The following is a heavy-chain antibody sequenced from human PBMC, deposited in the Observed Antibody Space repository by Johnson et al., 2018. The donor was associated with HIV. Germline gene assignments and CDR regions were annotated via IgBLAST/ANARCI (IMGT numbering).Heavy chain of an antibody. Sequence: VQLVESGGGFVQPGGSLRLSCAASSFTFSNYWMNWVRQAPGKGLEWVANIKQDGSEKYYVDSVKGRFTISRDNAKNSLYLQMNSLRAEDTGFYYCARDLLYSSSSTDAFDIWGPGTMVTVSS. J-gene: IGHJ3*02. CDR2: IKQDGSEK. V-gene: IGHV3-7*01. CDR3: ARDLLYSSSSTDAFDI. CDR1: SFTFSNYW. D-gene: IGHD6-13*01.